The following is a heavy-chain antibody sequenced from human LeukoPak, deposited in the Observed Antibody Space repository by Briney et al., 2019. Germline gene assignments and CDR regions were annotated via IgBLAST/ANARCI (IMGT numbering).Heavy chain of an antibody. Sequence: ASVKVSCKVSGYTLTELSMHWVRQPPGKGLAWMGGFDPENGETIYAQKFQGRVTMTGDTSTDTAYMELGSLRSEDTAVYYCATLLQGDSSGYYFDYWGPGNLVTVSS. V-gene: IGHV1-24*01. J-gene: IGHJ4*02. CDR1: GYTLTELS. CDR3: ATLLQGDSSGYYFDY. D-gene: IGHD3-22*01. CDR2: FDPENGET.